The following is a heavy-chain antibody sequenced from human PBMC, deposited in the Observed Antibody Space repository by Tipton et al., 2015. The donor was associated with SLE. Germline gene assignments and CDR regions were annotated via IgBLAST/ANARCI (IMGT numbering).Heavy chain of an antibody. D-gene: IGHD6-25*01. V-gene: IGHV3-23*01. CDR2: IDTSGVYT. Sequence: SLRLSCAASGFAFSNSAMRWIRQPPGKGLEWVSGIDTSGVYTYYPDSMKGRFTMSRDNSRNTVYLQMNSLRAEDTAVYYCAKGLRTGSDYIRRDAFHMWGRGTLVTVSS. CDR3: AKGLRTGSDYIRRDAFHM. J-gene: IGHJ3*02. CDR1: GFAFSNSA.